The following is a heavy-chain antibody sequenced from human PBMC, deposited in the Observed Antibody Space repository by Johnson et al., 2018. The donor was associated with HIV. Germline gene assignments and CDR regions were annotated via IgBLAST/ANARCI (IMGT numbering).Heavy chain of an antibody. V-gene: IGHV3-11*04. D-gene: IGHD6-6*01. CDR2: ISSSGTIK. Sequence: QVHLVESGGGLVKPGGSLRLSCATSGFSFKDYYMNWVRQTPGKGLEWVSHISSSGTIKYYADSVKGRFTVSRDNSKNTLYLQMNSLRAEDTAIYYCARDRGAARDAFDIWGQGTMVTVSS. CDR1: GFSFKDYY. J-gene: IGHJ3*02. CDR3: ARDRGAARDAFDI.